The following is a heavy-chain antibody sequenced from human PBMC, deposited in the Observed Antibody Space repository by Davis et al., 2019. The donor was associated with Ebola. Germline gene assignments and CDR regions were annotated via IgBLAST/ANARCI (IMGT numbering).Heavy chain of an antibody. CDR2: ISGSGGST. D-gene: IGHD6-13*01. CDR1: GFTFSTHA. V-gene: IGHV3-23*01. Sequence: GESLKISCAASGFTFSTHAMIWVRQAPGKGLEWVSGISGSGGSTYYADSVKDRFTISRDNSKNTLYLQMNSLRAEDTAVYYCAKVKYYSTWRGGFDYWGQGTLVTVSS. CDR3: AKVKYYSTWRGGFDY. J-gene: IGHJ4*02.